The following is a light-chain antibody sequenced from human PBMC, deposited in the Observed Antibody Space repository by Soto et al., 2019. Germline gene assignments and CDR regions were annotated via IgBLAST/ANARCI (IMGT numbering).Light chain of an antibody. CDR2: DAS. CDR3: QQYNSYSPRT. V-gene: IGKV1-5*01. CDR1: QSISSW. J-gene: IGKJ1*01. Sequence: IEMTQSPTTLSASVGDRVTITGRASQSISSWLAWYQQKPGKAPKLLIFDASSLESGTPSRFSGRRSGTQFTLTINGLQPDDFATYYCQQYNSYSPRTFGQGTKVDIK.